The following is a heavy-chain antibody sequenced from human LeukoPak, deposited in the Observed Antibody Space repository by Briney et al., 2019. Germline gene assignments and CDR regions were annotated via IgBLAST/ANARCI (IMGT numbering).Heavy chain of an antibody. V-gene: IGHV4-39*01. CDR1: GGSISSHSYY. CDR2: IYYSANT. D-gene: IGHD1-20*01. J-gene: IGHJ4*02. Sequence: SGTLSLTCAVSGGSISSHSYYWGWIRQPPGKGLEWIGSIYYSANTYYHPSLKSRTTISVDTPNNQFSLKLSSVTAADTAVYYCARHPNNYSSASWGQGILVTVSS. CDR3: ARHPNNYSSAS.